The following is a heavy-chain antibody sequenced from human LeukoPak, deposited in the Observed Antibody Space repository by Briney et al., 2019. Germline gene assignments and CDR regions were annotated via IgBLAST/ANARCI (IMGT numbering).Heavy chain of an antibody. CDR2: IYTSGST. J-gene: IGHJ4*02. D-gene: IGHD3-16*02. V-gene: IGHV4-4*07. Sequence: SETLSLTCTVSGGSISSYSYSWIRQPARKGLEWIGRIYTSGSTNYNPSLKSRVTISVDTSKNQFSLKLSSVTAADTAVYYCARVLYDYVWGSYRYRDHFDYWGQGTLVTVSS. CDR1: GGSISSYS. CDR3: ARVLYDYVWGSYRYRDHFDY.